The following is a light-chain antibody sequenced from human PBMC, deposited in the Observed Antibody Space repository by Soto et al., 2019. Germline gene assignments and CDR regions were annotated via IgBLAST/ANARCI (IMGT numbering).Light chain of an antibody. CDR1: RSVSTN. CDR3: QQHNNGPQT. V-gene: IGKV3-15*01. J-gene: IGKJ1*01. CDR2: GAS. Sequence: ERVMTQSPITLSVSLGEPATLXXRASRSVSTNLAGYQQKPGEPPRXLIYGASTRATGSPARFSGSGAGTEFTLTISSLQSEDFAIYHCQQHNNGPQTFGQGTKV.